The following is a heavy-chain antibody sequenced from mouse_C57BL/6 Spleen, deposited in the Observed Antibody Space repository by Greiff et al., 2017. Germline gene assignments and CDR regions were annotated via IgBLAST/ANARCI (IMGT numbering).Heavy chain of an antibody. D-gene: IGHD1-1*01. J-gene: IGHJ2*01. CDR3: AILYYGSSLFDY. CDR2: ISSGSSTI. Sequence: EVKLMESGGGLVKPGGSLKLSCAASGFTFSDYGMHWVRQAPEKGLEWVAYISSGSSTIYYADTVKGRFTISRDNAKNTLFLQMTSLRSEDTAMYYCAILYYGSSLFDYWGQGTTLTVSS. CDR1: GFTFSDYG. V-gene: IGHV5-17*01.